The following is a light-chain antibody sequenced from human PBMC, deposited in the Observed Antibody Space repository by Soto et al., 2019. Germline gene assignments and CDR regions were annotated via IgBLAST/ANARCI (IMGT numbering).Light chain of an antibody. CDR2: DAS. Sequence: EIVLTQSPATLSLSPGERATLSCRASQSVSSYLAWYQQKPGQAPRLLIYDASNRATGIPARFSGSGSGTDFTLTICILEPEDFAVYYCQQRSNWPPPTFGGGTKVEIK. CDR3: QQRSNWPPPT. J-gene: IGKJ4*01. CDR1: QSVSSY. V-gene: IGKV3-11*01.